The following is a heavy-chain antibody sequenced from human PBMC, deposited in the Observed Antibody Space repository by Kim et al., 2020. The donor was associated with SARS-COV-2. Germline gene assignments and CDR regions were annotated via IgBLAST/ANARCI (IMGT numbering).Heavy chain of an antibody. CDR2: IKSKTDGGTT. CDR1: GFTFSNAW. V-gene: IGHV3-15*01. Sequence: GGSLRLSCAASGFTFSNAWMSWVRQAPGKGLEWVGRIKSKTDGGTTDYAAPVKGRFTISRDDSKNTLYLQMNSLKTEDTAVYYCTTDPTLLLWFGELLSPFLTAGAGWGQGTLVTVSS. J-gene: IGHJ4*02. D-gene: IGHD3-10*01. CDR3: TTDPTLLLWFGELLSPFLTAGAG.